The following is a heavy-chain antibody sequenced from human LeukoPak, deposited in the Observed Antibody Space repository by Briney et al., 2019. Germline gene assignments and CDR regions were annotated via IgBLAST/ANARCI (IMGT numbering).Heavy chain of an antibody. Sequence: PGGSLRLSCAASGFTFSSYGMHWVRQAPGKGLEWVAVISYDGSNRYYADSVKGRFTISRDNSKNTLYLQMNSLRAEDTAVYYCAKDLITMVRGVIITTVYYHYYGMDVWGQGTTVTVSS. CDR2: ISYDGSNR. CDR1: GFTFSSYG. V-gene: IGHV3-30*18. D-gene: IGHD3-10*01. CDR3: AKDLITMVRGVIITTVYYHYYGMDV. J-gene: IGHJ6*02.